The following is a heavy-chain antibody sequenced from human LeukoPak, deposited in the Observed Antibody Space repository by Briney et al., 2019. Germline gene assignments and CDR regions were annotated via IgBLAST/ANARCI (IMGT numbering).Heavy chain of an antibody. V-gene: IGHV4-59*01. D-gene: IGHD3-16*01. CDR2: IYSSGAT. CDR1: GGSIRSYY. CDR3: SRRGRISGGAWYFDL. J-gene: IGHJ2*01. Sequence: SETLSLTCRVSGGSIRSYYWGWIRQPPGKGLEWIGYIYSSGATTYNPSLKSRLIISVDTSKNQFSLQLSSVTAADTAVYFCSRRGRISGGAWYFDLWGRGTLVTVSS.